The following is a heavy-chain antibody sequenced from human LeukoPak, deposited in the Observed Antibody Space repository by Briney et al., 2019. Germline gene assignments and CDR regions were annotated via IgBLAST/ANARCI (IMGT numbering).Heavy chain of an antibody. V-gene: IGHV1-46*01. CDR3: ARVFLDSSGYSDQYLFDY. CDR1: GYTFTSYY. Sequence: ASVKVSCKASGYTFTSYYMHWVRQAPGQGLEWMGIINPSGGSTSYAQKFQGRVTMTRDTSTSTVYMELSSLRSEDTAVYYCARVFLDSSGYSDQYLFDYWGQGTLVTVSS. CDR2: INPSGGST. D-gene: IGHD3-22*01. J-gene: IGHJ4*02.